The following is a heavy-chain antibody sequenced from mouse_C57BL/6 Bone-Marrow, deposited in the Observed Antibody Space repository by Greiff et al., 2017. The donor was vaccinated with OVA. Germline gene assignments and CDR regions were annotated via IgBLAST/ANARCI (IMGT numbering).Heavy chain of an antibody. D-gene: IGHD2-2*01. V-gene: IGHV1-69*01. CDR2: IDPSDSYT. CDR1: GYTFTSYW. CDR3: ARWLPYTMDY. J-gene: IGHJ4*01. Sequence: QVHVKQPGAELVMPGASVKLSCKASGYTFTSYWMHWVKQRPGQGLEWIGEIDPSDSYTNYNQKFKGKSTLTVDKSSSTAYMQLSSLTSEDSAVYYCARWLPYTMDYWGQGTSVTVSS.